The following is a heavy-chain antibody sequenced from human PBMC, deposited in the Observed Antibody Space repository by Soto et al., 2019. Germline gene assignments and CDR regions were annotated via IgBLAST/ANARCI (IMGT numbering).Heavy chain of an antibody. V-gene: IGHV4-59*11. CDR2: ISYSGSS. CDR1: GGSMSSHY. Sequence: SETLSLTCTVSGGSMSSHYWTWLRQPPGKGLEWIGYISYSGSSYYNPSPKSRVTISADTSRNQFSLRLTSVIAADTAVYFCARADPDDSVGFWGQGTLVTVSS. D-gene: IGHD3-16*01. CDR3: ARADPDDSVGF. J-gene: IGHJ4*01.